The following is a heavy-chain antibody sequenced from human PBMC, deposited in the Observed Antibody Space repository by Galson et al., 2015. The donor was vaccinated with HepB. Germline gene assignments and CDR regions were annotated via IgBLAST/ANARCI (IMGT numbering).Heavy chain of an antibody. D-gene: IGHD3-22*01. CDR1: GYSFNTYW. V-gene: IGHV5-10-1*01. CDR2: IDPSDSYT. Sequence: QSGAEVKKPGESLRISCKGSGYSFNTYWISWVRQMPGKGLEWMGRIDPSDSYTNYGPSFQGRGTLSVDKSISTAYLQWSSLEVSDTGIYYCARREAYDSGGYNTLWGQGTLVTVSS. CDR3: ARREAYDSGGYNTL. J-gene: IGHJ4*02.